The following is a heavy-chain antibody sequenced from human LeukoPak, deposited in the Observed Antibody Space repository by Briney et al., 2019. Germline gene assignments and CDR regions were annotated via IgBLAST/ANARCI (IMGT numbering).Heavy chain of an antibody. CDR1: GGSISSGGYY. CDR2: IYYSGST. D-gene: IGHD2-2*01. CDR3: ARDTRYCSSTSCPNWFDP. J-gene: IGHJ5*02. Sequence: SQTLPLTCTVSGGSISSGGYYWSWIRQHPGKGLEWIGYIYYSGSTYYNPSLKSRVTISVDTSKNQFSLKLSSVTAADTAVYYCARDTRYCSSTSCPNWFDPWGQGTLVTVSS. V-gene: IGHV4-31*03.